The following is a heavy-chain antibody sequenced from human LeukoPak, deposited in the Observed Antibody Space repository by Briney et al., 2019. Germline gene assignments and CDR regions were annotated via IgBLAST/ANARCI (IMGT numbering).Heavy chain of an antibody. CDR2: INWNGGST. CDR3: ARDLRSSGSYSNRFDP. Sequence: GGSLRLSCAASGFTFDDYGMSWVRQAPGKGLEWVSGINWNGGSTGYADSVKGRFTISRDNAKNSLYLQMNSLRAEDTALYHCARDLRSSGSYSNRFDPWGQGTLVTVSS. V-gene: IGHV3-20*01. J-gene: IGHJ5*02. CDR1: GFTFDDYG. D-gene: IGHD1-26*01.